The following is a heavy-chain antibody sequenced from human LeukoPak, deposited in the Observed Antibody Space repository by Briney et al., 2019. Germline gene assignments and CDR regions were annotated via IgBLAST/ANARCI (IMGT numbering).Heavy chain of an antibody. V-gene: IGHV3-15*01. Sequence: PGGSLRLSCAASGFTFSNAWMSWVRQAPGKGLEWVGRIKSKTDGGTTDYAAPVKDRFTIPRDDSKNTLYLQMNSLKTENTAMYYCTLIAAAGSIDCWGQGTLVTVSS. CDR1: GFTFSNAW. CDR2: IKSKTDGGTT. J-gene: IGHJ4*02. D-gene: IGHD6-13*01. CDR3: TLIAAAGSIDC.